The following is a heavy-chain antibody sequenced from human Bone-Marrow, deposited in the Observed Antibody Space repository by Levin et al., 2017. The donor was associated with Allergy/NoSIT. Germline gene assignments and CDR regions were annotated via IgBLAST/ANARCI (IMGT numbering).Heavy chain of an antibody. CDR2: IYYSGST. Sequence: SETLSLTCTVSGGSISSGDYYWSWIRQPPGKGLEWIGYIYYSGSTYYNPSLKSRVTISVDTSKNQFSLKLSSVTAADTAVYYCARSAYCGGDCYHNYYYMDVWGKGTTVTVSS. CDR3: ARSAYCGGDCYHNYYYMDV. J-gene: IGHJ6*03. V-gene: IGHV4-30-4*01. CDR1: GGSISSGDYY. D-gene: IGHD2-21*02.